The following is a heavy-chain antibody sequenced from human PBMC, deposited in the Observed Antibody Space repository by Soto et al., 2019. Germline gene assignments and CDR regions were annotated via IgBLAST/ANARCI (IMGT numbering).Heavy chain of an antibody. CDR1: GASISGFY. D-gene: IGHD1-1*01. Sequence: SETLSLTCTLSGASISGFYWSWIRKSAGKGLEWIGRIYATGTTDYNPTLKSRVMMAVDTSKKQCSVKLGSVTAADTAVYYCVRDGTKTLRDWFDPWGQGISVTVSS. J-gene: IGHJ5*02. CDR3: VRDGTKTLRDWFDP. CDR2: IYATGTT. V-gene: IGHV4-4*07.